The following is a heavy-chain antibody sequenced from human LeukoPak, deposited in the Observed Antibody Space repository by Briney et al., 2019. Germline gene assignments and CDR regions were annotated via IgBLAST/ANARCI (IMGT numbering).Heavy chain of an antibody. V-gene: IGHV1-2*02. Sequence: GALVKVSCKASGYTSSEYYIHWVRQAPGQGLEWTGWINPNNGGTRYAQKFQGRVTMTRDTSISTAYVELNELISDDTAVYYCAGKLVGGNPFDFWGQRTLVTVSS. D-gene: IGHD1-26*01. CDR3: AGKLVGGNPFDF. CDR2: INPNNGGT. J-gene: IGHJ4*02. CDR1: GYTSSEYY.